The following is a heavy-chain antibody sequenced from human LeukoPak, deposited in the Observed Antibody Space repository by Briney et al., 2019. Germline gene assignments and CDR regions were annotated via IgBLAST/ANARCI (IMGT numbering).Heavy chain of an antibody. CDR1: GFTFSSYA. V-gene: IGHV3-23*01. CDR2: IGDTGENI. CDR3: VKSVSGWPRSGFDV. Sequence: PGGSLRLSCGASGFTFSSYAMSWVRQAPGKGREWVSSIGDTGENIYYTDFAKGRFTISRDNPRNMLYLHMTSLGAEDTAVYYCVKSVSGWPRSGFDVWGKGTTVIVSS. J-gene: IGHJ6*04. D-gene: IGHD6-19*01.